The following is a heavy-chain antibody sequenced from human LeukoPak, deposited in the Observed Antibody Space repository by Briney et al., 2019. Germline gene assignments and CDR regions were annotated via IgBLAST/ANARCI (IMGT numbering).Heavy chain of an antibody. CDR1: GFTVSSNY. V-gene: IGHV3-66*01. D-gene: IGHD4-17*01. CDR2: IYSGGST. Sequence: GGSLRLSCAASGFTVSSNYMSRVRQAPGKGLEWVSVIYSGGSTYYADSVKGRFTISRDNSKNTLYLQMNSLRAEDTAVYYCASLTDYGDYSDAFDIWGQGTMVTVSS. J-gene: IGHJ3*02. CDR3: ASLTDYGDYSDAFDI.